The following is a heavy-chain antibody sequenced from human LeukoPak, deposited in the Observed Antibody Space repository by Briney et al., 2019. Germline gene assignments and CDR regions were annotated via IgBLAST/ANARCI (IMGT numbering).Heavy chain of an antibody. CDR3: AREKANYDSSGYYSPAIVY. D-gene: IGHD3-22*01. CDR2: ISAYNGNT. J-gene: IGHJ4*02. V-gene: IGHV1-18*01. Sequence: ASVKVSCKASGYTFTSYGISWVRQAPGQGLEWMGWISAYNGNTNYAQKLQGRVTMTTDTSTSTAYMELRSLRSDDTAVYYCAREKANYDSSGYYSPAIVYWGQGTLVTVSS. CDR1: GYTFTSYG.